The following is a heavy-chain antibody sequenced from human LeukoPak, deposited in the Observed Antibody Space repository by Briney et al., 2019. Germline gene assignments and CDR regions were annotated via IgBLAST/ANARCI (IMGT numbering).Heavy chain of an antibody. Sequence: GGSLRLSCAASGFTFSNYGMYWVRQAPGKGLEWVSSITSSSSSIYYADSVKGRFTISRDNSKNTLYLQMNSLRAEDTAVYYCARGRNRTIFGVVIMGYYMDVWGKGTTVTVSS. CDR3: ARGRNRTIFGVVIMGYYMDV. D-gene: IGHD3-3*01. CDR2: ITSSSSSI. CDR1: GFTFSNYG. V-gene: IGHV3-21*01. J-gene: IGHJ6*03.